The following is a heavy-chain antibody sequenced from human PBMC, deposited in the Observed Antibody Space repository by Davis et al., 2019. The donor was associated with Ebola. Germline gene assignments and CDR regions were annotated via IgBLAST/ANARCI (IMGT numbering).Heavy chain of an antibody. CDR1: GDSVSSRNW. Sequence: MPSETLSLTCAVSGDSVSSRNWWSWVRQSPGKGLEWIGEIYHGGITKYNPSLKSRVTMSVDMSKNQFSLHLNSVTPEDTAVYYCARHQNVWYYFDHWGQGTLVTVSS. J-gene: IGHJ4*02. V-gene: IGHV4-4*02. CDR2: IYHGGIT. CDR3: ARHQNVWYYFDH. D-gene: IGHD2-8*02.